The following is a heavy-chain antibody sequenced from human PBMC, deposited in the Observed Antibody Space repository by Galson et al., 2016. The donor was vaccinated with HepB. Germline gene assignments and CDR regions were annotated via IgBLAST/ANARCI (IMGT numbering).Heavy chain of an antibody. CDR1: GFPLRTYA. J-gene: IGHJ4*02. D-gene: IGHD1-1*01. CDR3: ARDGSPGVVPTGRFDF. V-gene: IGHV3-23*01. Sequence: SLRLSCAVSGFPLRTYAMSWVRQAPGKGLERVSATSAAITNTYYADSVKGRFTISRDNSKSMLYLQMNSLRDEDTAVYYCARDGSPGVVPTGRFDFWAQGTLVTVSS. CDR2: TSAAITNT.